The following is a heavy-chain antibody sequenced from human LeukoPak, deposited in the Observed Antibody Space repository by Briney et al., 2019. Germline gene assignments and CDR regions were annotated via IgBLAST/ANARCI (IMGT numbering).Heavy chain of an antibody. CDR1: GFTFSSYS. D-gene: IGHD4-17*01. J-gene: IGHJ4*02. Sequence: PGGSLRLSCAASGFTFSSYSMHWVRQAPGKGPQWVSHIRSDGSTSYCADSVKGRFTISRDNSKNTLYLQMNSLRPEDTAIYFCVKDHGAYDLDSWGQGTLVTVSS. V-gene: IGHV3-30*02. CDR3: VKDHGAYDLDS. CDR2: IRSDGSTS.